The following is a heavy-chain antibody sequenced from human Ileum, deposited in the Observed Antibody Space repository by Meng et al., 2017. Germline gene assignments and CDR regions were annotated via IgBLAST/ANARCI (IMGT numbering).Heavy chain of an antibody. J-gene: IGHJ4*02. CDR1: GDSISTYNW. D-gene: IGHD3-10*01. Sequence: GHLQDPGPGLGKPSGTPSLTCAVSGDSISTYNWWTWVRQSPEKGLEWIGEIYHSGRTNYNPSLTSRVTMSVDKSKKQISLNLSSVTAADTAVYYCARFYGSGTFEVHDYWGQGTLVTVSS. CDR2: IYHSGRT. CDR3: ARFYGSGTFEVHDY. V-gene: IGHV4-4*02.